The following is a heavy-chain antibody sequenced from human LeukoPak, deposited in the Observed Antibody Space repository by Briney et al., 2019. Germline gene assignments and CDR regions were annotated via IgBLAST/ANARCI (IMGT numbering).Heavy chain of an antibody. CDR2: IYPSDSDT. Sequence: GESLKISCKGSGYTFTNYWIGWMRQMPGKGLEWMGVIYPSDSDTRYSPSFQGQVTISADKSITTAYLQWSSLKASDTAMYYCARHAGAYTSGWYEDHWGQGTLVTVSS. CDR3: ARHAGAYTSGWYEDH. J-gene: IGHJ4*02. CDR1: GYTFTNYW. V-gene: IGHV5-51*01. D-gene: IGHD6-19*01.